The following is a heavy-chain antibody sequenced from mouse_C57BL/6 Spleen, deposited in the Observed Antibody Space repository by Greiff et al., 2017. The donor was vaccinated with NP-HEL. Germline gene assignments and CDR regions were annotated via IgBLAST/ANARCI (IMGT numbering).Heavy chain of an antibody. CDR2: INPSSGYT. J-gene: IGHJ2*01. D-gene: IGHD2-4*01. CDR3: AGVYDYDVYCFDY. CDR1: GYTFTSYW. Sequence: QVQLKESGADLAQPGASVKLSCKASGYTFTSYWMHWVKQRPGQGLEWIGYINPSSGYTKYNQKFKDKATLTADKSYSTTYMQLSSLTYEDSAVYYCAGVYDYDVYCFDYWGQGTTLTVSS. V-gene: IGHV1-7*01.